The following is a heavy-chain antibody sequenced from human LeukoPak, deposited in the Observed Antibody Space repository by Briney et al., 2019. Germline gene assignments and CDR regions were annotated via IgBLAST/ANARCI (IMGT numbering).Heavy chain of an antibody. CDR2: IYPRDGST. CDR3: ARDQEGFDY. CDR1: GYTFTSNY. V-gene: IGHV1-46*01. Sequence: ASVTVSCKASGYTFTSNYIHWVRQAPGQGLEWMGMIYPRDGSTSYAQKFQGRVTVTRDTSTSTVHMELSGLRSEDTAVYYCARDQEGFDYWGQGALVTVSS. J-gene: IGHJ4*02.